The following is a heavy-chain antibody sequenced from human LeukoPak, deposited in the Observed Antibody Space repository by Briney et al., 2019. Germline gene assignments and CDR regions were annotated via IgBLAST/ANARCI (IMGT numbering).Heavy chain of an antibody. J-gene: IGHJ4*02. Sequence: GGSLRLSCAASGFTFSSYWMSWVRQAPGKGLEWVANIKQDGSEKYYVDSVKGRFTISRDNAKNSLYLQMSSLRAEDTAVYYCARDLNYDFWSGYTYYFDYWGQGTLVTVSS. CDR1: GFTFSSYW. CDR3: ARDLNYDFWSGYTYYFDY. V-gene: IGHV3-7*01. D-gene: IGHD3-3*01. CDR2: IKQDGSEK.